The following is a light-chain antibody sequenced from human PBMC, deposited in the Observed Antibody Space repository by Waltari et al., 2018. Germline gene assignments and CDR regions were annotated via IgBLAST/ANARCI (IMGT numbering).Light chain of an antibody. J-gene: IGLJ2*01. Sequence: SYELTQPPSVSVSPGQTASITCSGDKLGDKYACWYQQQPGRSPVRVIYQDSQRPSGTPERFSGSNSGNTATLTISGTPAMDEADYYCQAWDSSTVVFGGGPKLTVL. CDR2: QDS. V-gene: IGLV3-1*01. CDR3: QAWDSSTVV. CDR1: KLGDKY.